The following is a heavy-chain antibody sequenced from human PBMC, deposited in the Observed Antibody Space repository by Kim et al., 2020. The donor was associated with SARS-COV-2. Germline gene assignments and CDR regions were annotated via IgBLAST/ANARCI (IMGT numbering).Heavy chain of an antibody. CDR3: ARETSRGHDAFDV. D-gene: IGHD4-17*01. J-gene: IGHJ3*01. CDR1: GESFRNFY. Sequence: SETLSLTCAVYGESFRNFYWSWIRQPPGKGLEWIGEINHRGSTNYNPSLKSRVTISVDTSKNQFSLRLNSVTAADTAMYYCARETSRGHDAFDVWGQGTMVTVSS. V-gene: IGHV4-34*01. CDR2: INHRGST.